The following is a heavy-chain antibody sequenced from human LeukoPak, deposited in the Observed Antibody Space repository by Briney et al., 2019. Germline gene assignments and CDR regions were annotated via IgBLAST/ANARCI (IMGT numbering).Heavy chain of an antibody. V-gene: IGHV3-15*01. D-gene: IGHD2-2*01. J-gene: IGHJ3*01. CDR3: TTGLCTDTTCHWDDAFAV. Sequence: NSGGSLRLSCAVSGLTFNDAWMTWVRQAPGRGLEWVARIKDRSQGATSGYGAHVRGRFTISRDDSNNVVSLQMNSLINEDAAVYYCTTGLCTDTTCHWDDAFAVWGQGTTVAVSS. CDR1: GLTFNDAW. CDR2: IKDRSQGATS.